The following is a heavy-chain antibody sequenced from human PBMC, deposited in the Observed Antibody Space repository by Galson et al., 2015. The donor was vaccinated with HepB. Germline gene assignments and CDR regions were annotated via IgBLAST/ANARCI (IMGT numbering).Heavy chain of an antibody. CDR2: IKQDGSDK. Sequence: SLRLSCAASGFTIDGFWMTWVRQAPGKGLEWVANIKQDGSDKDYVDSVRGRFAISRDNAKKSLYLQMNSLRAEDTAVYYCTAISWHAFDIWGQGQWSPSLQ. CDR3: TAISWHAFDI. D-gene: IGHD6-13*01. CDR1: GFTIDGFW. V-gene: IGHV3-7*03. J-gene: IGHJ3*02.